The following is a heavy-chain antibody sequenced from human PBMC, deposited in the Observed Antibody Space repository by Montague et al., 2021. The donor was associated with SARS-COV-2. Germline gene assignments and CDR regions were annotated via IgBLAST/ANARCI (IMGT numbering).Heavy chain of an antibody. CDR3: ARIFCGGDCDGSGVFDI. CDR2: IYYSGGA. D-gene: IGHD2-21*02. Sequence: TLSLTCTVSGYSIDSGGYFWSWIRQHPGKGLEWIGFIYYSGGADYNPSLESRVSTSVDRSKNQFSLKLSSVTAADTAVYYCARIFCGGDCDGSGVFDIWGQGTMVTVSS. J-gene: IGHJ3*02. V-gene: IGHV4-31*03. CDR1: GYSIDSGGYF.